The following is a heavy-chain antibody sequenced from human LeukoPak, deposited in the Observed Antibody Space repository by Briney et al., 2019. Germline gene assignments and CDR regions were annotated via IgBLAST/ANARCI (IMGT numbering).Heavy chain of an antibody. J-gene: IGHJ3*02. CDR3: ARVGARLGAFDI. D-gene: IGHD6-25*01. CDR1: GFTVSSNE. V-gene: IGHV3-74*01. CDR2: INSDGSRT. Sequence: PGGSLRLSCAASGFTVSSNEMSWVRQAPGKGLVWVSRINSDGSRTTYADSVKGRFTISRDNAKNTLYLQMNSLRAEDTAVYYCARVGARLGAFDIWGQGTMVTVSS.